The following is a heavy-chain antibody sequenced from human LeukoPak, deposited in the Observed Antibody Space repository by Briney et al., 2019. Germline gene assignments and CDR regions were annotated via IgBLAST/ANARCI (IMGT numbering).Heavy chain of an antibody. V-gene: IGHV3-33*01. CDR3: ARDGPHCSSTSCYQYMDV. J-gene: IGHJ6*03. D-gene: IGHD2-2*01. CDR2: IWYDGSNK. CDR1: GFTFSSYG. Sequence: GGSLRLSCAASGFTFSSYGMHRVRQAPGKGLEWVAVIWYDGSNKYYADSVKGRFTISRDNSKNTLYLQMNSLRAEDTAVYYCARDGPHCSSTSCYQYMDVWGKGTTVTVSS.